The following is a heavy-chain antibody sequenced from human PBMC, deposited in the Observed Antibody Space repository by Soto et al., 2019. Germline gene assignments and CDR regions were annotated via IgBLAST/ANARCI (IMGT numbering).Heavy chain of an antibody. CDR2: VSGGGGST. D-gene: IGHD6-13*01. CDR3: AIRQDSSSWYWPLDY. CDR1: GFTFTSYA. V-gene: IGHV3-23*01. Sequence: EVQLLDSGGGLVQPGGSLRLSCAASGFTFTSYAMNWVRQAPGQGLEWVSAVSGGGGSTYYADSVKGRFTISRDNSKNALYLEMNSVRAEDTAVYYCAIRQDSSSWYWPLDYWGQGTLVTVSA. J-gene: IGHJ4*02.